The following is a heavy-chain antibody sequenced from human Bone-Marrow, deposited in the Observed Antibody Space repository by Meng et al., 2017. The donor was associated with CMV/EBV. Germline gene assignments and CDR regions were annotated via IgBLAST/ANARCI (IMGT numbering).Heavy chain of an antibody. D-gene: IGHD6-19*01. CDR2: IGTAGDT. Sequence: GESLKISCAASGFTFSSYDMHWVRQATGKGLEWVSAIGTAGDTYYPGSVKGRFTISRENAKHTLYLQMNSLRAGDTAVYYCARVGPLYSSGWYFGKDYYGMDVWGQGTTVTVSS. V-gene: IGHV3-13*01. CDR1: GFTFSSYD. J-gene: IGHJ6*02. CDR3: ARVGPLYSSGWYFGKDYYGMDV.